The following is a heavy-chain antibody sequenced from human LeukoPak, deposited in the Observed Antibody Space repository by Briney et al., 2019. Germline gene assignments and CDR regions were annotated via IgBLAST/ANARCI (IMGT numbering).Heavy chain of an antibody. CDR3: ARSLYYDTSGPFDF. CDR2: IHHSGST. CDR1: GYSISSDYY. D-gene: IGHD3-22*01. V-gene: IGHV4-38-2*02. Sequence: SETLSLTCTVSGYSISSDYYWGWIRQPPGKGLEWIGSIHHSGSTYYNPSLKSRVTIFVDTSKNQFSLKLSSVTAADTAMYYCARSLYYDTSGPFDFWGQGALVSVSS. J-gene: IGHJ4*02.